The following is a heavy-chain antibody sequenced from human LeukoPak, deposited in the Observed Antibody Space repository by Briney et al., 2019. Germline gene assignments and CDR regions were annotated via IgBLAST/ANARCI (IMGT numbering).Heavy chain of an antibody. CDR3: ADLGSRD. D-gene: IGHD3-16*01. CDR2: IKDDGSDK. Sequence: LPGGSLRLSCAASGFTFSSAWMTWVRQAPGKGLEWVATIKDDGSDKYYVDSVKGRFTISRDNAKKSLWLQMNSLRVEDTAMYYCADLGSRDWGQGTLVTVSS. CDR1: GFTFSSAW. J-gene: IGHJ4*02. V-gene: IGHV3-7*01.